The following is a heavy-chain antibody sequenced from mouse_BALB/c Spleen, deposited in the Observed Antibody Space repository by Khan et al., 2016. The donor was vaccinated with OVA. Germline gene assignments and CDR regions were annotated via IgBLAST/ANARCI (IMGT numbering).Heavy chain of an antibody. D-gene: IGHD2-4*01. Sequence: QVQLQEPGPELVKPGALVKISCKASGYTFTSYDINWVKQRPGQGLEWIGWIYPGDGSTKHNEKFKGKATLTPHKSSRTAYIQHSSLTSENSAVYFCTREGLRGVAMHYWGQGASVTVSS. V-gene: IGHV1S56*01. J-gene: IGHJ4*01. CDR1: GYTFTSYD. CDR2: IYPGDGST. CDR3: TREGLRGVAMHY.